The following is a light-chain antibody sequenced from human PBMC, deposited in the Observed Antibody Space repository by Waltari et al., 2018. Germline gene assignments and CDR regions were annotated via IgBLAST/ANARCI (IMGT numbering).Light chain of an antibody. J-gene: IGKJ1*01. Sequence: DIQMTQSPSTLSASVGDRVTITCRASQSIGDWLAWYQQKPGKAPKLLIYKASSLQSGVPSRFSGSGSGTEFTLTISSLQPDDFATYYCQQYDGFWTFGQGTKVDIK. CDR1: QSIGDW. V-gene: IGKV1-5*03. CDR2: KAS. CDR3: QQYDGFWT.